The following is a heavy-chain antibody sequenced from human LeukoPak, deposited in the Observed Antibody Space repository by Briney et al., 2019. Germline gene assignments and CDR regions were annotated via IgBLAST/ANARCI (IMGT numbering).Heavy chain of an antibody. D-gene: IGHD6-19*01. CDR3: ATGDSSGWYVDY. CDR1: GYTLTELS. V-gene: IGHV1-24*01. CDR2: FDPEDGET. Sequence: ASVKVSCKVSGYTLTELSMHWVRQAPGKGREWMGGFDPEDGETIYAQKFQGRVTMTEDTSADTAYMELSSLRSEDTAVYYCATGDSSGWYVDYWGQGTLVTVSS. J-gene: IGHJ4*02.